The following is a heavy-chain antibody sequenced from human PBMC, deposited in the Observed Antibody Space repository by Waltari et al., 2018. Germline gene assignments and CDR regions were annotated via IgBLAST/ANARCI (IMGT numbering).Heavy chain of an antibody. D-gene: IGHD2-15*01. CDR1: GFTFSTYW. Sequence: EMRLAESGGGLVQPGGSLRLSCEASGFTFSTYWMGWVRQAPGKGLEWVASSQPYTDDKYYVDSVKGRFSISRDNARNSLSLQMNSLRVEDTAVYYCATDLSATGGSASWGQGTLVIVSS. J-gene: IGHJ5*02. CDR3: ATDLSATGGSAS. CDR2: SQPYTDDK. V-gene: IGHV3-7*01.